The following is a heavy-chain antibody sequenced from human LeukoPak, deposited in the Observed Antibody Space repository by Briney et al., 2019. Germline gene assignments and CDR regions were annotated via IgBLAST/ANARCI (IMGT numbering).Heavy chain of an antibody. Sequence: SVKVSCKASGGTFSSYAISWVRQAPGQGLEWMGGIIPIFGTANYAQKFQGRVTITTDESTSTAYMVLSSLRSEDKAVYYCASPDCSSTSCYIRRTPNDAFDIWGQGTMVTVSS. CDR1: GGTFSSYA. D-gene: IGHD2-2*02. CDR2: IIPIFGTA. V-gene: IGHV1-69*05. J-gene: IGHJ3*02. CDR3: ASPDCSSTSCYIRRTPNDAFDI.